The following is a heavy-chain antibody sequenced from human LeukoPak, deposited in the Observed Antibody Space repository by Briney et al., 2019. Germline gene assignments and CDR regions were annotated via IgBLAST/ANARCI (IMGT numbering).Heavy chain of an antibody. CDR1: GGSISSPTYS. CDR2: VPHSGSA. V-gene: IGHV4-39*01. J-gene: IGHJ4*02. D-gene: IGHD6-13*01. Sequence: SETLSLTCTVSGGSISSPTYSWAWIRQPTGKGLEWLGSVPHSGSAYYSPSLKSRVTMSGDTSKNQFSPRLSSVTAADTAVYYCARRQLAAGGRGYFFDYWGQGTLVTVSS. CDR3: ARRQLAAGGRGYFFDY.